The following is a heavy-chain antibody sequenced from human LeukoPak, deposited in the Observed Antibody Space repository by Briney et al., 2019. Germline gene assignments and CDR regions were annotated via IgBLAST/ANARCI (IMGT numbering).Heavy chain of an antibody. CDR1: GGSISSYY. CDR3: ARGGSGWSNDAFDI. CDR2: MYTSGST. J-gene: IGHJ3*02. D-gene: IGHD6-19*01. V-gene: IGHV4-4*07. Sequence: SETLSLTCTVSGGSISSYYWSWLRQPAGKGREWLGRMYTSGSTNYNPSLKSRVTMSVDTSKNQFSLKLSSVTAADTAVYYCARGGSGWSNDAFDIWGQGTMVTVSS.